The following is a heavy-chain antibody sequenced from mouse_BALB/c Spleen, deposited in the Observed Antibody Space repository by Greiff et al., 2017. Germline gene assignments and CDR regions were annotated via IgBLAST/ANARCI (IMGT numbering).Heavy chain of an antibody. D-gene: IGHD1-1*01. CDR1: GFTFSSYW. J-gene: IGHJ2*01. Sequence: EVQLVESGGGLVQPGGSMKLSCVASGFTFSSYWMSWVRQSPEKGLEWVAEIRLKSDNYATHYAESVKGKFTISRDDSKSRLYLQMNSLRAEDTGIYYCTAHYGSSYFDYWGQGTTLTVSS. CDR2: IRLKSDNYAT. CDR3: TAHYGSSYFDY. V-gene: IGHV6-3*01.